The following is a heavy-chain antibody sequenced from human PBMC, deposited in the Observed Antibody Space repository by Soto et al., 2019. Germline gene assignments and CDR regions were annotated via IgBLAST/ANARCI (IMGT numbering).Heavy chain of an antibody. Sequence: SETPSLTCTVSGGSISSYYWSWIRQPPGKGLEWIGYIYYSGSTNYNPSLKSRVTISVDTSKNQFSLKLSSVTAADTAVYYCARVKFGQWGGYEYWGQGTLVTVSS. J-gene: IGHJ4*02. CDR1: GGSISSYY. CDR2: IYYSGST. D-gene: IGHD3-3*01. V-gene: IGHV4-59*01. CDR3: ARVKFGQWGGYEY.